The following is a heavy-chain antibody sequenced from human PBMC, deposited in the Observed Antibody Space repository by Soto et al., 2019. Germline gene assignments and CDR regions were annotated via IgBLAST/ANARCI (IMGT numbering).Heavy chain of an antibody. V-gene: IGHV4-34*01. Sequence: PSETLSLTCAVYGGSVRGSYWSWIRQPPGKGLEWIGEINDSGSTKYNPSLKSRVTISVDTSKNQFSLRLNSVTAADTAVYYCARHPRLGRTPWDESFDLWGQGTLVTVSS. D-gene: IGHD6-25*01. CDR1: GGSVRGSY. CDR3: ARHPRLGRTPWDESFDL. CDR2: INDSGST. J-gene: IGHJ3*01.